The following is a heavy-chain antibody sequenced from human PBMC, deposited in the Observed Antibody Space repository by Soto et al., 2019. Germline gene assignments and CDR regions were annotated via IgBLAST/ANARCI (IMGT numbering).Heavy chain of an antibody. CDR2: INHSGST. CDR1: GGSFSGYY. CDR3: ARGRGLGYCSSTSCYYYYYYGMDV. V-gene: IGHV4-34*01. Sequence: SETLSLTCAVYGGSFSGYYWSWIRQPPGKGLEWIGEINHSGSTNYNPSLKSRVTISVDTSKNQFSLKLSSVTAADTAVYYCARGRGLGYCSSTSCYYYYYYGMDVWGQGTTVTVYS. J-gene: IGHJ6*02. D-gene: IGHD2-2*01.